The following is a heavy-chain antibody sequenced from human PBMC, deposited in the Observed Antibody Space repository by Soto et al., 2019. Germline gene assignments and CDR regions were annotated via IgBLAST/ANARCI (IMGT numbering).Heavy chain of an antibody. Sequence: QVRLVESGGDLVKPGESLRLSCVASGFTFIDYYMNWVRQAPGKGLEWVSYISSTGKNIYYSDSVKGRFIVSRDNAKNSLFPQMNSLTVDDTAIYYCGRSHGAGSYWGRGTRVTVSS. V-gene: IGHV3-11*01. J-gene: IGHJ4*02. CDR3: GRSHGAGSY. CDR2: ISSTGKNI. D-gene: IGHD4-17*01. CDR1: GFTFIDYY.